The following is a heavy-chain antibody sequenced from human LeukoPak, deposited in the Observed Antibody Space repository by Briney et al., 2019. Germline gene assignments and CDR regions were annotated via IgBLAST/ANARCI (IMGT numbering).Heavy chain of an antibody. CDR1: GGSISSGGYY. Sequence: NPSETLSLTCTVSGGSISSGGYYWSWIRQHPGKGLEWIGYIYYSGSTYYNPSLKSRVTISVDTSKNQFSLKLSSVTAADTAVYYCARIRPYYYDSSGPNWYFDLWGRGTLVTVSS. D-gene: IGHD3-22*01. CDR2: IYYSGST. J-gene: IGHJ2*01. CDR3: ARIRPYYYDSSGPNWYFDL. V-gene: IGHV4-31*03.